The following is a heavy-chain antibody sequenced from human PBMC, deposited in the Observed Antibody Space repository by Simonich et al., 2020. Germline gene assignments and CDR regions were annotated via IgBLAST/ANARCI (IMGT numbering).Heavy chain of an antibody. CDR2: INHSGST. CDR3: ARGIIGGSYYY. Sequence: QVQLQQWGAGLLKPSETLSLTCAVYGGSFSGYYWSWIRQPPGKGLEWIGEINHSGSTNYNPSLKSRVTISVDTSKNQFSLKLSSVTAADTAVYYCARGIIGGSYYYWGQGTLVTVSS. D-gene: IGHD1-26*01. J-gene: IGHJ4*02. V-gene: IGHV4-34*01. CDR1: GGSFSGYY.